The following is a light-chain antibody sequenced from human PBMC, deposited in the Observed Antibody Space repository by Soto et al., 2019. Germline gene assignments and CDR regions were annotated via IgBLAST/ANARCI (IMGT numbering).Light chain of an antibody. V-gene: IGKV1-5*01. CDR2: DAS. CDR1: QIVSSR. Sequence: DIHMTQSPSTLSASVGDRVTITCRASQIVSSRLAWYQQKPGKAPKVLIYDASTLQGGVPSRFSGSGSGTEFTLTVTSLQPEDFATYFCQQYDKYSTFGHGTKVDVK. J-gene: IGKJ1*01. CDR3: QQYDKYST.